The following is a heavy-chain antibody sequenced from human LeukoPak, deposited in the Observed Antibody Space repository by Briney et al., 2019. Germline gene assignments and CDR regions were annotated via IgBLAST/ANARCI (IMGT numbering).Heavy chain of an antibody. CDR2: IGTAGDT. Sequence: GSLRLSYAASGFTFSSYDMHWVRQATGKGLEWVSAIGTAGDTYYPGSVKGRFTISRENAKNSLYLQMNSLRAGDTAVYYCARVHTGYSSSWYDYWGQGTLVTVSS. V-gene: IGHV3-13*01. J-gene: IGHJ4*02. D-gene: IGHD6-13*01. CDR1: GFTFSSYD. CDR3: ARVHTGYSSSWYDY.